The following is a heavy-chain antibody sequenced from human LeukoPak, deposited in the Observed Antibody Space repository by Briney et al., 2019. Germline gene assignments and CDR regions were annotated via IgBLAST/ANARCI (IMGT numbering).Heavy chain of an antibody. CDR2: IYYSGST. D-gene: IGHD5-24*01. J-gene: IGHJ4*02. CDR3: ARHVPDEATMMYYFDY. Sequence: SSETLSLTCTVSGGSISSYYWGWIRQPPGKGLEWIGSIYYSGSTYYNPSLKGRVTISVDTSKNQFSLKLSSVTAADTAVYYCARHVPDEATMMYYFDYWGQGTLVTVSS. V-gene: IGHV4-39*01. CDR1: GGSISSYY.